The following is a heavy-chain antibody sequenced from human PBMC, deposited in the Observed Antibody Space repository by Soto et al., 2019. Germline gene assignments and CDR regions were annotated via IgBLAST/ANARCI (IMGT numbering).Heavy chain of an antibody. CDR2: IYPGDSDT. V-gene: IGHV5-51*01. CDR1: GYSFTSYW. CDR3: ARHGKLSSRTNYFDS. Sequence: GESLKISCKGSGYSFTSYWIAWVRQMPGKGLECMGIIYPGDSDTRYSPSFQGQVTISVDKSINTAYLQWSSLRASDTAIYYCARHGKLSSRTNYFDSWGQVALVTVSS. J-gene: IGHJ4*02. D-gene: IGHD1-1*01.